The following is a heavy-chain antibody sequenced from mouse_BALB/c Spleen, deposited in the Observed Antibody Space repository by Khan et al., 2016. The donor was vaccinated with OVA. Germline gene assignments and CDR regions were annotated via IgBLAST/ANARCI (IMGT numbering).Heavy chain of an antibody. CDR1: GDSITSGY. Sequence: EVQLQESGPSLVKPSQTLSLTCSVTGDSITSGYWNWIRKFPGNKLEYMGYIIYTGYTYYNPSLKSRISITRHTSKNQYYLQLSSLTDEDTATHYCARSTYRYAFVYWGQGTLVTVSA. CDR2: IIYTGYT. D-gene: IGHD2-12*01. V-gene: IGHV3-8*02. CDR3: ARSTYRYAFVY. J-gene: IGHJ3*01.